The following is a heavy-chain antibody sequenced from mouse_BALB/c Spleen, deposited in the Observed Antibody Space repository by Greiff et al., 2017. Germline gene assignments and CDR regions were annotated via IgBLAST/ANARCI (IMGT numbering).Heavy chain of an antibody. CDR2: ILPGSGST. J-gene: IGHJ4*01. CDR1: GYTFSSYW. D-gene: IGHD1-1*01. Sequence: QVQLQQSGAELMKPGASVKISCKATGYTFSSYWIEWVKQRPGHGLEWIGEILPGSGSTNYNEKFKGKATFTADTSSNTAYMQLSSLTSEDSAVYYCARGVVAGNYAMDYWGQGTSVTVSS. V-gene: IGHV1-9*01. CDR3: ARGVVAGNYAMDY.